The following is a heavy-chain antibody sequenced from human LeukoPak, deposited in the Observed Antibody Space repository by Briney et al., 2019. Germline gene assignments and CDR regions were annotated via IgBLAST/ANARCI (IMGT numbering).Heavy chain of an antibody. CDR3: AGVLYYYGSGSYSPVTTP. D-gene: IGHD3-10*01. Sequence: SETLSLTCTVSGGSISSSSYYWGWIRQPPGKGLEWNGSIYYSGSTYYNPSLKSRVTISVDTSKNQFSLKLSSVTAADTAVYYCAGVLYYYGSGSYSPVTTPWGQGTLVTVSS. J-gene: IGHJ5*02. CDR2: IYYSGST. V-gene: IGHV4-39*01. CDR1: GGSISSSSYY.